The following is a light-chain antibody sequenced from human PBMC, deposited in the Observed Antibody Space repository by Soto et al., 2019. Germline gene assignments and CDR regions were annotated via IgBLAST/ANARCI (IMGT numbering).Light chain of an antibody. CDR2: AAS. CDR1: QSISSY. Sequence: DIQMTQSPSSLSASVGDRVTITCRASQSISSYLNWYQQKPGKAPKLLIYAASSLQSGVQSRFSGSGSATDFTLTISSLQPEDFATYYCQQSYGTPLTFGGGTKVEIK. J-gene: IGKJ4*01. CDR3: QQSYGTPLT. V-gene: IGKV1-39*01.